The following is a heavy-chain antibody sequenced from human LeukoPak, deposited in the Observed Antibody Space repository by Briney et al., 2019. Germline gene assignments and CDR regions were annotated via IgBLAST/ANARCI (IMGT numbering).Heavy chain of an antibody. D-gene: IGHD1-1*01. V-gene: IGHV3-7*01. CDR1: GFTFSSYW. CDR2: IKQDESEK. Sequence: PGGSLRLSCAASGFTFSSYWMSWVRQAQGKGLEWVPNIKQDESEKYYVDSLKGRFTISRDNAKNSLYLQMNSLRAEDTAVYYCARDKIEGPTKLDYWGQGILVTVSS. CDR3: ARDKIEGPTKLDY. J-gene: IGHJ4*02.